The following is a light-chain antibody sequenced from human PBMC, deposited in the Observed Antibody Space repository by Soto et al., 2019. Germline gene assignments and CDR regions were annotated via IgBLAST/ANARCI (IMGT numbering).Light chain of an antibody. V-gene: IGLV1-44*01. Sequence: QSVLTQPPSASGTPGQRVTISCSGSSSNIGSNTVNWYQQLPGTAPKLLIYNNNQRPSGVPDRFSGSKSGTSASLAISGLQSGDEADYYCAAWDDSLNGLVFGTGTKLPVL. CDR3: AAWDDSLNGLV. CDR2: NNN. J-gene: IGLJ1*01. CDR1: SSNIGSNT.